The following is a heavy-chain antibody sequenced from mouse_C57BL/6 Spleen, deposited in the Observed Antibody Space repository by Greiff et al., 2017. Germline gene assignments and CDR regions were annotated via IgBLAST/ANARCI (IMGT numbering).Heavy chain of an antibody. CDR2: INPNNGGT. J-gene: IGHJ4*01. CDR3: ARDWDGYYAMDY. V-gene: IGHV1-18*01. D-gene: IGHD4-1*01. CDR1: GYTFTDYN. Sequence: VQLQQSGPELVKPGASVKIPCKASGYTFTDYNMDWVKQSHGKSLEWIGDINPNNGGTIYNQKFKGKATLTVDKSSSTAYMELRSLTSEDTAVYYCARDWDGYYAMDYWGQGTSVTVSS.